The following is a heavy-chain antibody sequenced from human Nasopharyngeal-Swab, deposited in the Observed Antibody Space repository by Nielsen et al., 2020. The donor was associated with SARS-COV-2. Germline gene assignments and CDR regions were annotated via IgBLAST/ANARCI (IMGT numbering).Heavy chain of an antibody. CDR2: IIPIFGTA. V-gene: IGHV1-69*13. Sequence: SVKVSCKASGGTFGSYAISWVRQAPGQGLEWMGGIIPIFGTANYAQKFQGRVTITADESTSTAYMELSSLRSEDTAVYYCARMRWQQLPPDAFDIWGQGTMVTVSS. CDR3: ARMRWQQLPPDAFDI. D-gene: IGHD6-13*01. J-gene: IGHJ3*02. CDR1: GGTFGSYA.